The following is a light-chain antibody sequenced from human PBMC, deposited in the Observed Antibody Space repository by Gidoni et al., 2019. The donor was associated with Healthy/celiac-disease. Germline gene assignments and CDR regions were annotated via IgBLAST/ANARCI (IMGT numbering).Light chain of an antibody. CDR1: SSDVGGYNY. V-gene: IGLV2-11*01. CDR3: CSYAGSYTFVV. Sequence: QSALTQPRSASGSPGQSVTISCTGTSSDVGGYNYVSWYQQHPGKAPKLMIYDVSKRPSGVPDRFSGSKSGNTASLTISGLQAEDEADYYCCSYAGSYTFVVFGGGTKLTVL. J-gene: IGLJ2*01. CDR2: DVS.